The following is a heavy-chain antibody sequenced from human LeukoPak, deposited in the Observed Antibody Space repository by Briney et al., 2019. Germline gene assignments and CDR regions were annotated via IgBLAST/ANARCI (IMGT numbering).Heavy chain of an antibody. V-gene: IGHV4-59*01. D-gene: IGHD6-13*01. J-gene: IGHJ4*02. CDR2: IYYSGST. Sequence: SETLSLTCTVSGGSISGYFWRWVRQPPGKGLEWIGYIYYSGSTNYNPSLKSRVTIAVATSKTQFSLRLSSVTAADTAVYYCAMAYSSSWYSFDYWGQGTLVTVSS. CDR1: GGSISGYF. CDR3: AMAYSSSWYSFDY.